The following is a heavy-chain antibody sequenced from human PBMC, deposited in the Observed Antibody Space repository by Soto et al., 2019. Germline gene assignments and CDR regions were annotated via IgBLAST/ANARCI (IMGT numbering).Heavy chain of an antibody. CDR2: TYYSGST. D-gene: IGHD3-22*01. V-gene: IGHV4-39*01. CDR1: GGSISSSSYY. CDR3: ARQGYYDSSGYYRDPFDY. Sequence: PSETLSLTCTVSGGSISSSSYYWGWIRQPPGKGLEWIGSTYYSGSTYYNPSLKSRVTISVDTSKNQFSLKLSSVTAADTAVYYCARQGYYDSSGYYRDPFDYWGQGTLVTVSS. J-gene: IGHJ4*02.